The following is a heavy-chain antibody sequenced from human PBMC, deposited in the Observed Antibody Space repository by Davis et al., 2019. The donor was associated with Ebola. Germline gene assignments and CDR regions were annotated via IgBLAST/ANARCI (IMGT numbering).Heavy chain of an antibody. J-gene: IGHJ4*02. CDR2: SSYDGINQ. V-gene: IGHV3-30*18. Sequence: GESLKISCAASGFTFSNYDMHWVRQVPGEGLEWVAVSSYDGINQYYADSVKGRFTISGDNSKNTLYLQMNSLRPEDTAFYYCAKGPYCGGECYPNKRYLHYWGQGTLVTVSS. D-gene: IGHD2-21*01. CDR3: AKGPYCGGECYPNKRYLHY. CDR1: GFTFSNYD.